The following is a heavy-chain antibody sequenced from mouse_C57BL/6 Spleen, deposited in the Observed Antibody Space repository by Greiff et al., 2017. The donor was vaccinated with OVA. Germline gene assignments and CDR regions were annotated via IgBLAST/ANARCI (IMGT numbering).Heavy chain of an antibody. J-gene: IGHJ4*01. CDR1: GYSITSGYD. CDR2: ISYSGST. Sequence: EVKLVESGPGMVKPSQSLSLTCTVTGYSITSGYDWHWIRHFPGNKLEWMGYISYSGSTNYNPSLKSRISITHDTSKNHFFLKLNSVTTENTATYYCARGDSYYAMGYWGQGTSVTVSS. CDR3: ARGDSYYAMGY. V-gene: IGHV3-1*01.